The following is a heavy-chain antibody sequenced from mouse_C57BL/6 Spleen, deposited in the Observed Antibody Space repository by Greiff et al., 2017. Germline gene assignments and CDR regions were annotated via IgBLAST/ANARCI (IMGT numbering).Heavy chain of an antibody. CDR2: ISGGGGNT. CDR3: ARHKTTVVGYFDY. CDR1: GFTFSSYT. J-gene: IGHJ2*01. Sequence: EVKLMESGGGLVKPGGSLQLSCAASGFTFSSYTMSWVRQTPEKRLEWVATISGGGGNTYYPDSVKGRFTISRDNAKNTLYLQMSSLRSEDTALYYCARHKTTVVGYFDYWGQGTTLTVSS. V-gene: IGHV5-9*01. D-gene: IGHD1-1*01.